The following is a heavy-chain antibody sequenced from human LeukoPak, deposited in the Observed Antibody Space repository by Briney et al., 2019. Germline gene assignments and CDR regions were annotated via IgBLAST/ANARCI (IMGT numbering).Heavy chain of an antibody. CDR1: GYTFTSYG. CDR3: ARVIDDMTTVVTADY. CDR2: ISAYNGNT. V-gene: IGHV1-18*01. D-gene: IGHD4-23*01. Sequence: VASVKVSCKASGYTFTSYGINWVRQAPGQGLEWMGWISAYNGNTNYAQKLQGRVTMTTDTSTSTAYMELRSLRSDDTAVYYCARVIDDMTTVVTADYWGQGTPVTVSS. J-gene: IGHJ4*02.